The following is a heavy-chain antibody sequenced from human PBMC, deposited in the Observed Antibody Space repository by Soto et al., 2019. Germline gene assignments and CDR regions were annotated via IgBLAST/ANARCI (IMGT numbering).Heavy chain of an antibody. CDR1: XGSISSYY. J-gene: IGHJ4*02. CDR2: IYYSGST. CDR3: AREAAAKLDY. V-gene: IGHV4-59*01. D-gene: IGHD6-13*01. Sequence: SETLSLTCTVSXGSISSYYWSWIRQPPGKGLEWIGYIYYSGSTNYNPSLKSRVTISVDTSKNQFSLKLSSVTAADTAVYYCAREAAAKLDYWGQGTLVTSPQ.